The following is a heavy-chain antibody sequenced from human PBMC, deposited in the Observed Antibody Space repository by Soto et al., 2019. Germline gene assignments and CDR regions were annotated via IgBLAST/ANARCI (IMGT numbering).Heavy chain of an antibody. D-gene: IGHD3-22*01. CDR3: ARAHFSYYYDSSGYYRGSGTYYYYGMDV. Sequence: GGSLRLSCAASGFTFSSYGMHWVRQAPGKGLEWVAVIWYDGSNKYYADSVKGRFTISRDNSKNTLYRQMNSLRAEDTAVYYCARAHFSYYYDSSGYYRGSGTYYYYGMDVWGQGTTVTVSS. CDR1: GFTFSSYG. CDR2: IWYDGSNK. J-gene: IGHJ6*02. V-gene: IGHV3-33*01.